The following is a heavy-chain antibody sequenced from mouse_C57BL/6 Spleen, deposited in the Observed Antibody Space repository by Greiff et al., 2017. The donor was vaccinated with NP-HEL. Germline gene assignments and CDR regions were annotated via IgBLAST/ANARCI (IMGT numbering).Heavy chain of an antibody. CDR1: GYTFTDYN. CDR3: ARAGDDYPGGNFDY. V-gene: IGHV1-18*01. Sequence: EVQLQQSGPELVKPGASVKIPCKASGYTFTDYNMDWVKQSHGKSLEWIGDINPNNGGTIYNQKFKGKATLTVDKSSSTAYMGLRSLTAEDTAVYYWARAGDDYPGGNFDYWGQGTTLTVSS. CDR2: INPNNGGT. D-gene: IGHD2-4*01. J-gene: IGHJ2*01.